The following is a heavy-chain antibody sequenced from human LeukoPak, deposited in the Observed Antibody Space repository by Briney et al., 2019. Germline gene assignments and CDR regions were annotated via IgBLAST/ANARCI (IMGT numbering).Heavy chain of an antibody. J-gene: IGHJ4*02. CDR3: ARLYAAFDY. Sequence: SETLSLTCTVSGGSISSHYRSWIRQPPGKGLEWIGYIYYSGSTNYNPSLKSRVTISVDTSKNQFSLKLSSVTAAGTAVYYCARLYAAFDYLGQGTLVTVSS. CDR2: IYYSGST. V-gene: IGHV4-59*11. CDR1: GGSISSHY. D-gene: IGHD3-16*01.